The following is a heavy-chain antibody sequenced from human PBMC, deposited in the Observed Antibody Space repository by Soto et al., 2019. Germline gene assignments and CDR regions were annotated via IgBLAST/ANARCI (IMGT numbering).Heavy chain of an antibody. V-gene: IGHV1-3*01. Sequence: GASVKVSCKASGYTFTGYYMHWVRQAPGQGLEWMGWINAGNGNTKYSQKFQGRVTITRDTSASTAYMELSSLRSEDTAVYYCARDHPYYYYGMDVWGQGTTVTVSS. CDR2: INAGNGNT. CDR1: GYTFTGYY. J-gene: IGHJ6*02. CDR3: ARDHPYYYYGMDV.